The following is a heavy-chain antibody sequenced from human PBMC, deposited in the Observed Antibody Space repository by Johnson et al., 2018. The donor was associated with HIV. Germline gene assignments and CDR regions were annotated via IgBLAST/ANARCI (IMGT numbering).Heavy chain of an antibody. V-gene: IGHV3-15*01. CDR2: IKSKTDGGAT. D-gene: IGHD2-2*01. CDR3: SREVYQMTAFDI. J-gene: IGHJ3*02. CDR1: GFTFSNAW. Sequence: VQLVESGGGLVKPGGSLRLSCAASGFTFSNAWMSWVRQAPGKGLEWVARIKSKTDGGATDYPAPVKDRFTISRDDSKNTLYLQINSLKTDDTGVYYCSREVYQMTAFDIWGQGTVVTVSS.